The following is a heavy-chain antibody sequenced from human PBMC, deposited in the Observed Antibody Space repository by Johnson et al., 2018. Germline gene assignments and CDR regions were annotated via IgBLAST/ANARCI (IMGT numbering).Heavy chain of an antibody. V-gene: IGHV3-30*03. D-gene: IGHD2-21*01. CDR2: ISYDVKNK. CDR3: TRGELSYSGMDV. J-gene: IGHJ6*02. Sequence: QVQLVQSGGGVVQPGRSXRLSCAASAFSFSRYDIHWVRQAPGKGLEWVAVISYDVKNKYYADSVKGRFTISRDNSKNTVSLQMNSLRVEDTSVYYCTRGELSYSGMDVWGQGTTVTVSS. CDR1: AFSFSRYD.